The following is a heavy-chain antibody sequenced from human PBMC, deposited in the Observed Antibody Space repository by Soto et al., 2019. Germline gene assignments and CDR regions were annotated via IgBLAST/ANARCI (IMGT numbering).Heavy chain of an antibody. CDR2: ISADNGNT. V-gene: IGHV1-18*01. J-gene: IGHJ4*02. CDR1: DYTFTSYG. CDR3: ARIPLVGATIHD. Sequence: VQLVQSGAEVKKPGASGKVSCKASDYTFTSYGSSWVRQAPGQGLEWMGWISADNGNTNYAQKLQGRVTMTTETSTSTAYMEMRSLRSDDTAMYYCARIPLVGATIHDWGQGTLVTVSS. D-gene: IGHD1-26*01.